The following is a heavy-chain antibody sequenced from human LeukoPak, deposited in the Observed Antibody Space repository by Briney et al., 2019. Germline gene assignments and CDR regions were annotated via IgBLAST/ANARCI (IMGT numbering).Heavy chain of an antibody. V-gene: IGHV3-20*01. D-gene: IGHD3-22*01. CDR3: AREGDSSVLGAFDI. CDR2: INWNGGST. J-gene: IGHJ3*02. CDR1: GFAFDDYG. Sequence: GGSLRLSCAASGFAFDDYGMSWVRQAPGKGLEWVSGINWNGGSTGYADSVKGRFTISRDNAKNSLYLQMNSLRAEDTALYHCAREGDSSVLGAFDIWGQGTMVTVSS.